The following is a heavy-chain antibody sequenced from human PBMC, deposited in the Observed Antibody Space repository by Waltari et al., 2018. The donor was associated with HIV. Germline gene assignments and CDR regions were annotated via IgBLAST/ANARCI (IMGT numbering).Heavy chain of an antibody. J-gene: IGHJ4*02. Sequence: EVQLVESGGGLVKPGGSLRLSCAASGFTFSSYSMNWVRQAPGKGLEWVSFISSSSSYIYDGDSVKGRFTISRDNAKNSLFLQMNSLRVEDTAVYYCARSPGIAATNLIDYWGQGTLVTVSS. CDR2: ISSSSSYI. D-gene: IGHD2-15*01. CDR3: ARSPGIAATNLIDY. V-gene: IGHV3-21*01. CDR1: GFTFSSYS.